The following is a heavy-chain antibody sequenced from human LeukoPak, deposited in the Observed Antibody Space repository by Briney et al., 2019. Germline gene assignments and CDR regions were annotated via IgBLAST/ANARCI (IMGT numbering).Heavy chain of an antibody. CDR1: GFTFSDAW. CDR2: IKSKTDGGTT. J-gene: IGHJ4*02. Sequence: GGSLRLSCVGSGFTFSDAWMSWVRQAPGKGLESVGRIKSKTDGGTTDYAAPVKGRFTISRDDSKNTMYLQMNSLKTEDTAVYYCTRPRTPYYSSSLDYWGQGTLVTVSS. D-gene: IGHD6-13*01. CDR3: TRPRTPYYSSSLDY. V-gene: IGHV3-15*01.